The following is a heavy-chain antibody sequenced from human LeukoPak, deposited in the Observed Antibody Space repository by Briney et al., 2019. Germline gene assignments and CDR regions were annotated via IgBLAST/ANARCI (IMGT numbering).Heavy chain of an antibody. V-gene: IGHV1-18*01. J-gene: IGHJ4*02. Sequence: ASVKVSCKASGYTFTSYAISWVRQAPGRGLKWMGWIRTHNGDTNYAQNLQGRVTMTTDTSTSTAYMELRSLRSDDTAVYYCARSVKYGDSRVPQGDWGQGTLVTVSS. CDR3: ARSVKYGDSRVPQGD. CDR2: IRTHNGDT. D-gene: IGHD4-17*01. CDR1: GYTFTSYA.